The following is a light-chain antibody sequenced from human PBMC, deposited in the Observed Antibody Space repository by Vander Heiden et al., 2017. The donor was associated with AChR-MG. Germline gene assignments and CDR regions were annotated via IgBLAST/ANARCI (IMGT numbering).Light chain of an antibody. CDR3: QQDNTYPFT. V-gene: IGKV1-16*02. CDR1: QDISNY. Sequence: DIQMTQSPSSLSASVGDRVTITCRASQDISNYLAWFQQKPGKAPKSLIYAASNLHSGVPSKFSGSGSGTDFTLIISSLQPEDIGTYYCQQDNTYPFTFGHGTKVEIK. J-gene: IGKJ3*01. CDR2: AAS.